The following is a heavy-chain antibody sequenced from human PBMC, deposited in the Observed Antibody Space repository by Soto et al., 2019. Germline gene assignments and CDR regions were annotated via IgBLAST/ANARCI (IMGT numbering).Heavy chain of an antibody. V-gene: IGHV4-30-2*01. D-gene: IGHD3-9*01. CDR3: ARVVYYDILTVFDP. CDR1: GGSISSGGYS. J-gene: IGHJ5*02. CDR2: IYHSGST. Sequence: LSLTCAVSGGSISSGGYSWSWIRQPPGKGLEWIGYIYHSGSTYYNPSLKSRVTISVDRSKNQFSLKLSSVTAADTAVYYCARVVYYDILTVFDPWGQATLVTFSS.